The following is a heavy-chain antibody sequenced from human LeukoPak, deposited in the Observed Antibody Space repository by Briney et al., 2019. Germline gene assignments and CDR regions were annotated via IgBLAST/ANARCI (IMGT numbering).Heavy chain of an antibody. D-gene: IGHD1-26*01. CDR3: AKREQATYYCDY. CDR1: GLTFSSYG. CDR2: IRNDGSNK. V-gene: IGHV3-30*02. J-gene: IGHJ4*02. Sequence: GGSLRLSCAASGLTFSSYGMHWVRQAPGQGLEWVAFIRNDGSNKSYTDSGKARFTISRDNSKNTPTLLLNSLRAEDTAVCFCAKREQATYYCDYWAQGALVTVSS.